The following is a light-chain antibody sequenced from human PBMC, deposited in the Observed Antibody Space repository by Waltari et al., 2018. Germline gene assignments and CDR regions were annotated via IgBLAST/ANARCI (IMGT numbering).Light chain of an antibody. CDR3: CSDAGSYTFV. V-gene: IGLV2-11*01. CDR1: SSDVGGYNY. J-gene: IGLJ1*01. CDR2: NVT. Sequence: QSALTQPRSVSGSPGQSVTISCTVTSSDVGGYNYVSWYQQHPGKAPKLLIYNVTKRPSGFPDRFTGSKAGNTASLTISGLQSEDEADYYCCSDAGSYTFVFGTGTKVTVL.